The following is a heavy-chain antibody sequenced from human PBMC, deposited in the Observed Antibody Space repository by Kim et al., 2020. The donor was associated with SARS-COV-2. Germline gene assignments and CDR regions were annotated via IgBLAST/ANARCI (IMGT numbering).Heavy chain of an antibody. J-gene: IGHJ6*02. CDR3: AIRRYSSSWYGYYGMDV. D-gene: IGHD6-13*01. V-gene: IGHV1-69*01. Sequence: FQGRVTITADESKSTAYMELSSLRSEDTAVYYCAIRRYSSSWYGYYGMDVWGQGTTVTVSS.